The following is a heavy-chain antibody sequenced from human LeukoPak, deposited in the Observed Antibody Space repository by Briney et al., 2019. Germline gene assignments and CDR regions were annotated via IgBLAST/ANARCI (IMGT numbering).Heavy chain of an antibody. D-gene: IGHD3-22*01. Sequence: TGGSLRLSCAASGFTFSSYAMHWVRQAPGKGLEWVAVISYDGSNKYYADSVKGRFTISRDNSKNTLYLQMSSLRAEDTAVYYCAKGMYYYDSSGYYLFDYWGQGTLVTVSS. CDR3: AKGMYYYDSSGYYLFDY. V-gene: IGHV3-30-3*01. J-gene: IGHJ4*02. CDR1: GFTFSSYA. CDR2: ISYDGSNK.